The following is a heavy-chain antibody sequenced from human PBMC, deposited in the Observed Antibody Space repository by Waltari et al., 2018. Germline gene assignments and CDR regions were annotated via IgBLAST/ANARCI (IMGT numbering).Heavy chain of an antibody. J-gene: IGHJ6*02. CDR3: AKDGVYCSSTSCYSHYGMDV. CDR1: GFTFDDYA. V-gene: IGHV3-9*01. Sequence: EVQLVESGGGLVQPGRSLRLSCAASGFTFDDYAMHWVRQAQGKGLGWVSGISWNSGSIGYADSVKGRFTISRDNAKNSLYLQMNSLRAEDTALYYCAKDGVYCSSTSCYSHYGMDVWGQGTTVTVSS. D-gene: IGHD2-2*02. CDR2: ISWNSGSI.